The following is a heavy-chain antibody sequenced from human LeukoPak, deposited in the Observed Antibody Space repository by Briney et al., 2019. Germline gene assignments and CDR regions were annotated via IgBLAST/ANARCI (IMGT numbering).Heavy chain of an antibody. CDR2: ISGSGGST. Sequence: GRSLRLSCAASGFTFSSYAMSWVRQAPGKGLEWVSAISGSGGSTYYADSVKGRFTISRDNSKNTLYLQMNSLRAEDTAVYYCAKGRYCSGGSCFLAMVHTNDYWGQGTLVTVSS. D-gene: IGHD2-15*01. V-gene: IGHV3-23*01. CDR3: AKGRYCSGGSCFLAMVHTNDY. J-gene: IGHJ4*02. CDR1: GFTFSSYA.